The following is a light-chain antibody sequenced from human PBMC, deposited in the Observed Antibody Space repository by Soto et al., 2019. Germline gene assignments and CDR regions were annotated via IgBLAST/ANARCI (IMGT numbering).Light chain of an antibody. V-gene: IGLV2-8*01. CDR3: SSHGGANDFYV. CDR2: EIS. CDR1: SSDICAYNY. Sequence: QSVLTQPPSASGAPGQTVTISCTGTSSDICAYNYVSWYQQHPGKVPKLMIYEISKRPSGVPDRFSASNSTTTASLTVSGLHAEEEADSYWSSHGGANDFYVFGTGTKVTVL. J-gene: IGLJ1*01.